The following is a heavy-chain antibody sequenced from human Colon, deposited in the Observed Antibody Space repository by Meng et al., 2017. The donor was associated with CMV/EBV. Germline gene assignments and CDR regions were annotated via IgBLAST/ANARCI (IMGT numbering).Heavy chain of an antibody. D-gene: IGHD3-22*01. J-gene: IGHJ3*01. CDR2: IRYDGSNE. Sequence: GGSLRLSCTASGFTFSSYAMSWVRQAPGKGLEWVAFIRYDGSNEYYADSVKGRFTISRDNSKNTLHLQMSSLRDEDTAVYYCARANPRPDPHYYESSGYVVWGQGTMVTVSS. V-gene: IGHV3-30*02. CDR3: ARANPRPDPHYYESSGYVV. CDR1: GFTFSSYA.